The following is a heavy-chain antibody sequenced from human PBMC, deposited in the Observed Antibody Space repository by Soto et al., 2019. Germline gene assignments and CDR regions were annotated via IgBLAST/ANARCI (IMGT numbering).Heavy chain of an antibody. CDR1: GGSISSYY. D-gene: IGHD2-15*01. J-gene: IGHJ6*03. CDR3: ARGSQAVYYYMDV. V-gene: IGHV4-59*01. Sequence: SETLSLTCTVSGGSISSYYWSWIRQPPGKGLEWIGYIHYSGSTNYNPSLKSRVTISVDTSKNQFSLKLSSVTAADTAVYYCARGSQAVYYYMDVWGKGTTVTVSS. CDR2: IHYSGST.